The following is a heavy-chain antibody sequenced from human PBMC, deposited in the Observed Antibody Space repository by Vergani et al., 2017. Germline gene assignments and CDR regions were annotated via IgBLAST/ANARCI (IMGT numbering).Heavy chain of an antibody. CDR2: TWYDGNNK. J-gene: IGHJ5*02. Sequence: QVSLVESGGGVVQPGRSLRLSCAASGFTFNQYGMHWFRQAPGKGLAWVAVTWYDGNNKQYADSVKGRFTISRDNSKSTMYLQMNSLRDEDTGVYYCARDLRLLYNRFDPWGQGTLVTVSS. V-gene: IGHV3-33*01. D-gene: IGHD1-14*01. CDR1: GFTFNQYG. CDR3: ARDLRLLYNRFDP.